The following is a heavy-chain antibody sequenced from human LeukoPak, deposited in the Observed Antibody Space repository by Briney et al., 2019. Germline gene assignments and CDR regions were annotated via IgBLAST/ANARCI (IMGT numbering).Heavy chain of an antibody. D-gene: IGHD1-14*01. V-gene: IGHV1-2*02. Sequence: GASVKVSCRASGYTFTAYYMHWVRQAPGQGLDWMGWINPNSGGTKYARNFQDRVTMPRDTSISTVYLELKRLRSDDTAIYYCAREAELIDKLFDYWGQGSLVTVSP. J-gene: IGHJ4*02. CDR2: INPNSGGT. CDR1: GYTFTAYY. CDR3: AREAELIDKLFDY.